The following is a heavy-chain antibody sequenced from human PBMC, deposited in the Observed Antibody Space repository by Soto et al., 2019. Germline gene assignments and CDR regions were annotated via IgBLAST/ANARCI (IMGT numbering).Heavy chain of an antibody. CDR3: ARHKDYDSSGYYYGPSDY. CDR1: GYSFTSYW. CDR2: IYPGDSDT. Sequence: PGESLKISCKGSGYSFTSYWISWVRQMPGKGLEWMGIIYPGDSDTRYSPSFQGQVTISADKSISTAYLQWSSLKASDTAMYYCARHKDYDSSGYYYGPSDYWGQGTLVTVSS. D-gene: IGHD3-22*01. V-gene: IGHV5-51*01. J-gene: IGHJ4*02.